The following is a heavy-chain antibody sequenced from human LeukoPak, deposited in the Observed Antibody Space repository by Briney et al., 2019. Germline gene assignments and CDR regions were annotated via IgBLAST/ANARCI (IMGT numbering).Heavy chain of an antibody. J-gene: IGHJ4*02. CDR3: ARYPSSASDYYFDY. CDR1: GYTFTSYG. CDR2: ISAYNGNP. V-gene: IGHV1-18*01. D-gene: IGHD2-2*01. Sequence: ASVKVSCKTSGYTFTSYGITWVRQAPGQGLEWMGWISAYNGNPKYAQKLQGRVTMTTDTSTSTAYMELSSLRSEDTAVYYCARYPSSASDYYFDYWGQGTLVTVSS.